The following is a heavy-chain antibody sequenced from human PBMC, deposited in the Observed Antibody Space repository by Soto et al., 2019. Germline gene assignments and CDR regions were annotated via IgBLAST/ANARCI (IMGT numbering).Heavy chain of an antibody. CDR3: ARCSKLNNWFDP. Sequence: SETLSLTCTVCGGSVYNCDYYLCWIRQPPEKGLEWIGYIYYSGSTYYNPSLKSRVTISVDTSKNQFSLKLSSVTAADTAVYYCARCSKLNNWFDPWGQGTLVTVSS. CDR1: GGSVYNCDYY. D-gene: IGHD6-6*01. V-gene: IGHV4-30-4*01. J-gene: IGHJ5*02. CDR2: IYYSGST.